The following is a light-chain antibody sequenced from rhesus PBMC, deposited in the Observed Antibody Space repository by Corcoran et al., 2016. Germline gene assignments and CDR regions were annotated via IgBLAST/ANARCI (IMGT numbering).Light chain of an antibody. CDR3: QHGYGTPYS. CDR1: DNVNNY. Sequence: DIQMTQSPSSLSASLGDRVTITCRASDNVNNYLNWYQQKSGEDPKLLIYKASTVYSGVPSRFSGRGSGTVYTFTISSLQPEDVASYYCQHGYGTPYSFGQGTKVDIK. V-gene: IGKV1-74*01. CDR2: KAS. J-gene: IGKJ2*01.